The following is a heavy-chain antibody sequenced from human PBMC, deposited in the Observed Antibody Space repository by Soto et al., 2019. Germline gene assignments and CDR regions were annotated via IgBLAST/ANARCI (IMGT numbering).Heavy chain of an antibody. V-gene: IGHV1-24*01. J-gene: IGHJ5*01. CDR1: GYTLTELS. CDR3: GTGPLLDSSFHWFDP. Sequence: ASVKVSCKVSGYTLTELSMHWVRQAPGKGLERMGGFDPEDGETIYAQKFQSRVTMTEDTSTDTAYMELSSLRPEDTPVYFFGTGPLLDSSFHWFDPWGQEPRVRFSS. D-gene: IGHD6-6*01. CDR2: FDPEDGET.